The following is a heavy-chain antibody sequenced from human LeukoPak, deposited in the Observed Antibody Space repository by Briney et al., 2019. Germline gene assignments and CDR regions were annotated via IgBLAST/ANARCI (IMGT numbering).Heavy chain of an antibody. CDR3: ARRVGATPFDY. V-gene: IGHV1-46*01. CDR2: INPFDGFT. CDR1: GFTFTHYY. J-gene: IGHJ4*02. D-gene: IGHD1-26*01. Sequence: ASVKVSCKASGFTFTHYYLHWVRQAPGQGLEWMGIINPFDGFTSYAQKFQGRVTMTSDTSTSTAYMELSSLRSEDTAVYYCARRVGATPFDYWGQGTLVSVSS.